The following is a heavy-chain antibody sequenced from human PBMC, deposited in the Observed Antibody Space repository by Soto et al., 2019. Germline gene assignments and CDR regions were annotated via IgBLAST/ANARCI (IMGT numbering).Heavy chain of an antibody. J-gene: IGHJ5*02. D-gene: IGHD4-17*01. CDR2: ITGDGRGT. CDR3: AKDPNGDYVGAFVA. CDR1: GVIFSNYA. Sequence: EVQLLESGGALVQPGGSLRLSCAASGVIFSNYAVTWVRQAPGRGLEWVSSITGDGRGTRYADSVRGRFTISRDNSKNTLYLQMNSLTADDSAIYYCAKDPNGDYVGAFVAWGQGTLVTVSS. V-gene: IGHV3-23*01.